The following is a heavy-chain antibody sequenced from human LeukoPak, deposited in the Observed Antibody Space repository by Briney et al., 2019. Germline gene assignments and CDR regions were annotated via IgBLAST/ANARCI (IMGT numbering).Heavy chain of an antibody. V-gene: IGHV3-21*01. CDR1: GFTFSSYS. CDR2: ISTSSSYI. Sequence: PGGSLRLSCAASGFTFSSYSMNWVRQAPGKGLGWVSSISTSSSYIYYADSLKGRFTISRDNAKNSLYLQMNSLRAEDTAVYYCARDDGSYSRSPGFDYWGQGTLVTVSS. J-gene: IGHJ4*02. CDR3: ARDDGSYSRSPGFDY. D-gene: IGHD1-26*01.